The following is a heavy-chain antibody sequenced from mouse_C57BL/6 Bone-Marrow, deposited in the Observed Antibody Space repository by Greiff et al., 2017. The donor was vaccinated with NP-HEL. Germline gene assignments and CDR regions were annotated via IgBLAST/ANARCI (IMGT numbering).Heavy chain of an antibody. J-gene: IGHJ3*01. CDR1: GFTFSSYA. V-gene: IGHV5-4*01. D-gene: IGHD2-5*01. CDR2: ISDGGSYT. CDR3: ASYSNPFAY. Sequence: EVQLVESGGGLVKPGGSLKLSCAASGFTFSSYAMSWVRQTPEKRLEWVATISDGGSYTYYPDNVKGRFTISRDNAKNNLYLQMSHLKSEDTAMYYCASYSNPFAYWGQGILVTVSA.